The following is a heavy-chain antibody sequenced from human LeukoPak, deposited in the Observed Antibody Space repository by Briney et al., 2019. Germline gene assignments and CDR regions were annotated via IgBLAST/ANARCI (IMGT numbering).Heavy chain of an antibody. Sequence: SETLSLTCTVSGGSISSSSYYWGWLRQPPGKGLEWIGSIYYSGSTYYNPSLKSRVTISVDTSKNQFPLKLSSVTAADTAVYYCARVSMTTVAWFDPWGQGTLVTVSS. V-gene: IGHV4-39*06. CDR2: IYYSGST. D-gene: IGHD4-11*01. CDR1: GGSISSSSYY. CDR3: ARVSMTTVAWFDP. J-gene: IGHJ5*02.